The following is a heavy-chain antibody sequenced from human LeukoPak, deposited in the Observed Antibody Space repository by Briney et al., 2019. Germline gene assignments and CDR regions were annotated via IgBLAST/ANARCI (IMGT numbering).Heavy chain of an antibody. CDR2: IYYSGST. J-gene: IGHJ3*02. V-gene: IGHV4-30-4*01. Sequence: SQTLSLTCTVSGGSISSGDYYWSWIRQPPGKGLEWIGYIYYSGSTYYNPSLKSRVTISVDTSKNQFSLKLSSVTAADTAVYYCARAKTGLGDIVVVPAGYAFDIWGQGTMATVSS. CDR3: ARAKTGLGDIVVVPAGYAFDI. CDR1: GGSISSGDYY. D-gene: IGHD2-2*01.